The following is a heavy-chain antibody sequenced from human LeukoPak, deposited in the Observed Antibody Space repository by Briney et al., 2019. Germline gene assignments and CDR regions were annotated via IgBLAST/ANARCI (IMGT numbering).Heavy chain of an antibody. CDR1: GYTFTSYG. Sequence: ASVKVSCKASGYTFTSYGISWVRQAPGQGLEWMGWISAYNGNTNYAQKLQGRVTMTTDTSTSTAYMELRSLRSDDTAVYYCARVKYYYGSGRRGSWFDPWGQGTLVTVSS. J-gene: IGHJ5*02. V-gene: IGHV1-18*01. CDR2: ISAYNGNT. D-gene: IGHD3-10*01. CDR3: ARVKYYYGSGRRGSWFDP.